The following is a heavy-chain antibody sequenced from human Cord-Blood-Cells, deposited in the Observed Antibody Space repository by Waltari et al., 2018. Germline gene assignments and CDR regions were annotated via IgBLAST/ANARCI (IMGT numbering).Heavy chain of an antibody. V-gene: IGHV3-53*02. CDR2: IYSGGST. CDR1: GFTVSSNY. CDR3: ARLKGSSRDKDYFDY. J-gene: IGHJ4*02. D-gene: IGHD2-2*01. Sequence: EVQLVETGGGLIQPGGSLRPSCAASGFTVSSNYMRWVLQAPGKGLEWVSVIYSGGSTYYADSVKGRFTISRDNSKNTLYLQMNSLRAEDTAVYYCARLKGSSRDKDYFDYWGQGTLVTVSS.